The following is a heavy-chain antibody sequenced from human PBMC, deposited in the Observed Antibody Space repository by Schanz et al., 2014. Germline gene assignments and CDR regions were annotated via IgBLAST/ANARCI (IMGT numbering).Heavy chain of an antibody. Sequence: EVQLLESGGGLVKPGGSLRLSCVASGLTFTSAWMSWVRQAPGKGLEWISYITGTGTVMYADSVKGRFTISRDNGKNSLYLQMNSLRAEDTAVYYCARSRSGFYFDYWGQGTLVTVSS. CDR3: ARSRSGFYFDY. CDR2: ITGTGTV. D-gene: IGHD1-26*01. CDR1: GLTFTSAW. V-gene: IGHV3-21*05. J-gene: IGHJ4*02.